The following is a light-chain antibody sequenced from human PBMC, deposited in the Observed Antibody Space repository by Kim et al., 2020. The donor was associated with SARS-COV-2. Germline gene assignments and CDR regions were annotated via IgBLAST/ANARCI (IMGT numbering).Light chain of an antibody. Sequence: PGERATPPCRASQGVSSNYLAWYQRRPGQAPTRLIYTASSRATGIPDRFSGSGSGTDFTLTIDRLGRENFAVYYCQRCGRSPVTFGQGTKVDIK. CDR2: TAS. V-gene: IGKV3-20*01. CDR1: QGVSSNY. J-gene: IGKJ1*01. CDR3: QRCGRSPVT.